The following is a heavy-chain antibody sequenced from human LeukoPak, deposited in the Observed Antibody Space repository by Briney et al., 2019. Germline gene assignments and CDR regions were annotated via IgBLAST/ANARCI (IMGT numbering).Heavy chain of an antibody. J-gene: IGHJ5*02. V-gene: IGHV4-59*01. D-gene: IGHD3-9*01. CDR1: GGSITSSY. CDR3: ARGRYSAGDNWFDP. CDR2: IHYTGST. Sequence: PAETLSLTCTVSGGSITSSYWSWIRQSPGKGLEWIGYIHYTGSTNYNPSLKSRVTMLIDTSKNQFSLKLSSVTAADTAVYYCARGRYSAGDNWFDPWGQGTLVTVSS.